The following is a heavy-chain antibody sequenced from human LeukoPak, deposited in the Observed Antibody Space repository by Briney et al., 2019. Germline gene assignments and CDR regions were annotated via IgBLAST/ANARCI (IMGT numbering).Heavy chain of an antibody. CDR3: ARDPVSELDDY. CDR2: ISSSSSYI. J-gene: IGHJ4*02. V-gene: IGHV3-21*01. CDR1: GFTFSSYS. Sequence: GGSLRLPCAASGFTFSSYSMNWVRQAPGKGLEWVSSISSSSSYIYYADSVKGRFTISRDNAKNSLYLQMNSLRAEDTAVYYCARDPVSELDDYWGQGTLVTVSS. D-gene: IGHD1-26*01.